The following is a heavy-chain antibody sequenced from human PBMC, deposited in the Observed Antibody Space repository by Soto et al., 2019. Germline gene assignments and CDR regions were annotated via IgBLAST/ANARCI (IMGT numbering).Heavy chain of an antibody. J-gene: IGHJ6*02. CDR3: ARGSALGTFGLDV. D-gene: IGHD1-26*01. CDR2: IHHTGDN. V-gene: IGHV4-4*03. Sequence: SPEKLRLTCAVSGGSMKNNDWWGWVRQAPGQGLEWIGEIHHTGDNKYNPSLRSRVTMSVDTSKKHVSLQLNSVTGADTAVYYCARGSALGTFGLDVWGQGTIVTASS. CDR1: GGSMKNNDW.